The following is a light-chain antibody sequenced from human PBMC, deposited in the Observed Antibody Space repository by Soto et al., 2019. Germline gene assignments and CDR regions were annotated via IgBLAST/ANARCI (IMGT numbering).Light chain of an antibody. J-gene: IGKJ1*01. Sequence: DIVMTQSPDSLAVSLGERATINCKSSQSVLYSSNGQNYLAWFQHKPGQPPKLLISWASMRESGVPDRFSGSGSGTDFTLTISSLQAEDVAVYYCQQFYSTPLAFGQGTKVEIK. CDR2: WAS. CDR1: QSVLYSSNGQNY. V-gene: IGKV4-1*01. CDR3: QQFYSTPLA.